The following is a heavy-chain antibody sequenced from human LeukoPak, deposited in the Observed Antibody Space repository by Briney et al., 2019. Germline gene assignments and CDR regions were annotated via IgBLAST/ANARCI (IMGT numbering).Heavy chain of an antibody. V-gene: IGHV4-59*01. Sequence: PSETLSLTCTVSGGSISTYYWSWIRQSPGKGLEWIGYIYYTGSTNYNPSLKSRVTISVDTSKNQFSLKLSSVTAADTAVYYCARGRYFDWFPYYFDYWGQGTLVTVSS. CDR3: ARGRYFDWFPYYFDY. CDR2: IYYTGST. D-gene: IGHD3-9*01. J-gene: IGHJ4*02. CDR1: GGSISTYY.